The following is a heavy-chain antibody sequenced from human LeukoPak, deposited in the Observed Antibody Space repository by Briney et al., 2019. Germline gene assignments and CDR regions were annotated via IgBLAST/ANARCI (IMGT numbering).Heavy chain of an antibody. J-gene: IGHJ6*03. Sequence: PGASVKVSCKASGYIFTDYAIHWLRQAPGQRPEWMGWMNAGNGSTKYSQKFQGRITLIRDTSAATAYMELSSLRHDDLAVYYCARGRGTSGTNRDFYYYYYMDVWGKGTTVTVSS. V-gene: IGHV1-3*01. CDR2: MNAGNGST. CDR1: GYIFTDYA. CDR3: ARGRGTSGTNRDFYYYYYMDV. D-gene: IGHD2-2*01.